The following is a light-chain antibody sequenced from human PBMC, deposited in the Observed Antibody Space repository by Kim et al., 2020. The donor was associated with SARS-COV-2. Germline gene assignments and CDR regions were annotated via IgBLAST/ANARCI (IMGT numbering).Light chain of an antibody. CDR1: RSNIGSNA. Sequence: QSVLTQPPSASGTPGQRVTISCSGSRSNIGSNAVNWYQQLPGTAPKLLIYSNDYRPSGVPDRFSGSKSGTSASLAISGLQSEDEADYYCAAWDNSLNGVIFGGGTQLTVL. CDR2: SND. V-gene: IGLV1-44*01. CDR3: AAWDNSLNGVI. J-gene: IGLJ2*01.